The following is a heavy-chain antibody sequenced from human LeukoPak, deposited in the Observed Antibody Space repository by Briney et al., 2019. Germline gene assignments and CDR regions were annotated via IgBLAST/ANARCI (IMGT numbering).Heavy chain of an antibody. V-gene: IGHV3-23*01. CDR2: ISGSGGST. CDR3: AKDDSGSYYHYFDY. D-gene: IGHD1-26*01. CDR1: GFTFSTYG. Sequence: GGSLRLSCEASGFTFSTYGINWVRQAPGKGLEWVSAISGSGGSTYYADSVKGRFTISRDNSKNTLYLQMNSLRAEDTAVYYCAKDDSGSYYHYFDYWGQGTLVTVSS. J-gene: IGHJ4*02.